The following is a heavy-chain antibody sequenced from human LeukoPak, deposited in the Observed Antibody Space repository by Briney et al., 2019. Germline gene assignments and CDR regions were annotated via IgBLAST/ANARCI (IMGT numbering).Heavy chain of an antibody. CDR3: ARGWGYYGSGSYYNVSWFDP. CDR1: GVSISGTSYY. CDR2: IYYSGST. D-gene: IGHD3-10*01. Sequence: SETLSLTCTVSGVSISGTSYYWGWIRQPPGKGVEWIGSIYYSGSTYYNPSHKSRVTISVDTSKNQFSLKLSSVTAADTAVYYCARGWGYYGSGSYYNVSWFDPWGQGTLVTVSS. J-gene: IGHJ5*02. V-gene: IGHV4-39*07.